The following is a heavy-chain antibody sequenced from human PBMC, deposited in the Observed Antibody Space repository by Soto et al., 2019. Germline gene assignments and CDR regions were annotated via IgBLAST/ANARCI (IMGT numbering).Heavy chain of an antibody. D-gene: IGHD2-21*01. CDR1: GFTFSTYA. CDR3: AKDGSYSDFDY. V-gene: IGHV3-23*01. Sequence: GGSLRLSCAASGFTFSTYAMSWVRQAPGKGLEWVSSFSGSGGSTYYADSVKGRFTISRDNSKNTLYLRMDSLRAEDTAVYYCAKDGSYSDFDYWGQGTLVTVSS. J-gene: IGHJ4*02. CDR2: FSGSGGST.